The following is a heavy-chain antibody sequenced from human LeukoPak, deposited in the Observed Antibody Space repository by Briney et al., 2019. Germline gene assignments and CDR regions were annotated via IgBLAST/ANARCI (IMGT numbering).Heavy chain of an antibody. CDR1: GYTFTSYD. J-gene: IGHJ3*01. CDR2: MNPNSGNT. D-gene: IGHD3/OR15-3a*01. CDR3: AIRWTVQVHDASDV. Sequence: ASVKVSCKASGYTFTSYDINWVRQATGQGLEWMGWMNPNSGNTGYAQKFQGRVTMTRNTSISTAYMELSSLRSEDTAVYYCAIRWTVQVHDASDVWGQGTIVTVSS. V-gene: IGHV1-8*01.